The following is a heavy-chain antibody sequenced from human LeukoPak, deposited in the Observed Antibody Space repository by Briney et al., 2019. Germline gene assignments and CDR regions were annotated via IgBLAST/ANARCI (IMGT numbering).Heavy chain of an antibody. J-gene: IGHJ3*02. D-gene: IGHD4-23*01. CDR3: ARLTTVVTPYAFDI. CDR1: GGSISSYY. V-gene: IGHV4-59*08. Sequence: SETLSLTCTVSGGSISSYYWSWIRQPPGKGLEWIGYIYYSGSTNYNPSLKSRVTIPVDTSKNQFSLKLSSVTAADTAVYYCARLTTVVTPYAFDIWGQGTMVTVSS. CDR2: IYYSGST.